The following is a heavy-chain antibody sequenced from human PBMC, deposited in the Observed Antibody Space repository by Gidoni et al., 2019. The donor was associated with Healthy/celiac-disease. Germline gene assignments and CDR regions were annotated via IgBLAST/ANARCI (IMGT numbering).Heavy chain of an antibody. CDR2: IIPSGGST. Sequence: QVQLVPSGAEVKKLGASVNVSCKASGYPFTSYYMHWVRKAPGQGLGWMGIIIPSGGSTSYAQKFQRRVTMTRNTYTSTVYMELSSLRSEDTAVYYCARNKGDGYDLNWFDPWGQGTLVTVSS. CDR3: ARNKGDGYDLNWFDP. CDR1: GYPFTSYY. V-gene: IGHV1-46*01. D-gene: IGHD5-12*01. J-gene: IGHJ5*02.